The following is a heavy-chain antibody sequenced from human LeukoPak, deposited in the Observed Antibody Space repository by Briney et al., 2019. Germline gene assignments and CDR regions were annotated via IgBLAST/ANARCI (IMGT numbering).Heavy chain of an antibody. CDR1: GYTFTSYG. CDR2: ISAYNGNT. CDR3: ARDYQGFGELFDYYNYGMDV. J-gene: IGHJ6*04. D-gene: IGHD3-10*01. Sequence: ASVKVSCKASGYTFTSYGISWVRQAPGQGLEWMRWISAYNGNTNYAQKLQGRVTMTTDTSTSTAYMELRSLRSDDTAVYYCARDYQGFGELFDYYNYGMDVWGKGTTVTVSS. V-gene: IGHV1-18*04.